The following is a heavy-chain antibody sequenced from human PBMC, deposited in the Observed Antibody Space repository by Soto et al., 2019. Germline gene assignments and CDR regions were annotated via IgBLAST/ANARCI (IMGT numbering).Heavy chain of an antibody. CDR2: IYHSGST. CDR1: GGSISSGTYS. J-gene: IGHJ6*02. D-gene: IGHD3-10*01. CDR3: ARASAFYFGSGSYQPPPSYAMDV. V-gene: IGHV4-30-2*01. Sequence: SEALSLTCVVSGGSISSGTYSWTRQPPGKGLEWIGYIYHSGSTYYNPTLKSRVTISVDRSNNQFSLKLTSVTAADTAVYYCARASAFYFGSGSYQPPPSYAMDVWGQGATVTVSS.